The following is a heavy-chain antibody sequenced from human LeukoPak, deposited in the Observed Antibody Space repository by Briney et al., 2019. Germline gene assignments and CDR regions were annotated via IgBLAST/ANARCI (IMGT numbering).Heavy chain of an antibody. CDR1: GFTFSSYS. D-gene: IGHD3-10*01. CDR3: AKDGYYGSGYDYFDY. CDR2: ISGSGVTT. Sequence: GGSLRLSCAASGFTFSSYSMSWVRQAPGEGLEGVSVISGSGVTTYYADSVKGRFTISRDNSKNTLYLQMNSLRAEDTAVYYCAKDGYYGSGYDYFDYWGQGTLVTVSS. J-gene: IGHJ4*02. V-gene: IGHV3-23*01.